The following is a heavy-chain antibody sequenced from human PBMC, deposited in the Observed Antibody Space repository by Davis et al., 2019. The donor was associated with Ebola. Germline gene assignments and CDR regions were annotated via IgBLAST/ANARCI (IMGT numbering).Heavy chain of an antibody. CDR1: GGSISRSTYY. V-gene: IGHV4-39*02. D-gene: IGHD6-13*01. CDR2: IYYNGKT. CDR3: VRGKGVWDS. Sequence: MPSETLSLTCTVSGGSISRSTYYWGWIRLAPGKGLEWIGSIYYNGKTYYNPSLKSRVTISVDTSGNHFSLKLNSVTATDTTMYYCVRGKGVWDSWGQGTLVTVSS. J-gene: IGHJ4*02.